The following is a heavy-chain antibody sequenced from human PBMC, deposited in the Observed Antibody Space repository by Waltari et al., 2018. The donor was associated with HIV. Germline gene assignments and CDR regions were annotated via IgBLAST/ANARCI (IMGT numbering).Heavy chain of an antibody. CDR3: AREGIVAAPFDF. J-gene: IGHJ4*02. D-gene: IGHD2-15*01. Sequence: QVQLVESGGGLVQPGGSLRLSCAASGFIFRAFAIHWVRQAPGKGLEWGAVISRDGSSKYYADSVQGRFTISRDNSKNSLHLHMNSLRPKDTAVYYCAREGIVAAPFDFWGLGTLVTVSS. CDR2: ISRDGSSK. CDR1: GFIFRAFA. V-gene: IGHV3-30*01.